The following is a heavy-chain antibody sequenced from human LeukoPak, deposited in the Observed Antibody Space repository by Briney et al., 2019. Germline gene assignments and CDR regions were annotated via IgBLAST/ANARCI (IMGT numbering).Heavy chain of an antibody. CDR2: ISASGRTT. Sequence: GASLRLSCAAAGFTFSSYAMSWVRQAPGEGLEWVSHISASGRTTDYADSVKGRFTISRDNSKNTVYLQMNSLRAEDTAVYYCAKLCSGGSCYWNYWGQGTLVTVSS. CDR1: GFTFSSYA. J-gene: IGHJ4*02. V-gene: IGHV3-23*01. D-gene: IGHD2-15*01. CDR3: AKLCSGGSCYWNY.